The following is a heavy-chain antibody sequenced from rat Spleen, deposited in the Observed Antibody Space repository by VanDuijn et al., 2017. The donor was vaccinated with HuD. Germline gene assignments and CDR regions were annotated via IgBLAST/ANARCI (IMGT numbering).Heavy chain of an antibody. D-gene: IGHD1-11*01. CDR3: ARHYGGYSEYVMDA. Sequence: EVQLVESDGGLVRPGRSLKLSCAASGFTFTDYYMAWVRQAPTKGLEWVASITNASGGTHYPDSVKGRFTISRDIAKSTLYLQMDSLRSEDTATYYCARHYGGYSEYVMDAWGQGASVTVSS. CDR2: ITNASGGT. V-gene: IGHV5-25*01. CDR1: GFTFTDYY. J-gene: IGHJ4*01.